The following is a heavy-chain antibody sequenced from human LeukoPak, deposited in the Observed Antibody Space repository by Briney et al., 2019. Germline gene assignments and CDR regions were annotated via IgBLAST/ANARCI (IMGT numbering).Heavy chain of an antibody. CDR2: IYHSGST. D-gene: IGHD2-2*02. CDR3: ARERRYCSSTGCYIGWFDP. V-gene: IGHV4-38-2*02. Sequence: SETLSLTCTVSGYSISSGYYWGWIRQPPGKGLEWIGSIYHSGSTYYNPSLESRVTISVDTSKNQFSLKLSSVTAADTAVYYCARERRYCSSTGCYIGWFDPWGQGTLVTVSS. CDR1: GYSISSGYY. J-gene: IGHJ5*02.